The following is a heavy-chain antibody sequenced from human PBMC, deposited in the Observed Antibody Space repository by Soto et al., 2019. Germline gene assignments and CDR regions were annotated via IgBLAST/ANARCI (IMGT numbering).Heavy chain of an antibody. CDR1: GVSVRSGAYY. CDR3: ARVSGDAFDI. J-gene: IGHJ3*02. Sequence: QVQLQESGPGLVKPSETLSLTCSVSGVSVRSGAYYWSWIRQPPGKGLEWIGYLYYTENTNYSPSLKSRVTKSLDTSNNHFSLNLSSVTAADTAIYYCARVSGDAFDIWGQGTMVTVSA. CDR2: LYYTENT. D-gene: IGHD1-26*01. V-gene: IGHV4-61*08.